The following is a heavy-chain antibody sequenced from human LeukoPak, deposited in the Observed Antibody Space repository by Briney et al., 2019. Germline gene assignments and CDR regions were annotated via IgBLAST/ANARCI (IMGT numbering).Heavy chain of an antibody. CDR3: ARVYDILTGYNYYYGMDV. V-gene: IGHV3-21*01. Sequence: GGSLRLSCAASGFTFSSYSMNWVRQAPGKGLEWVSSISSSSSYIYYADSVKGRFTISRDNAKNSPYLQMNSLRAEDTAVYYCARVYDILTGYNYYYGMDVWGQGTTVTVSS. CDR1: GFTFSSYS. CDR2: ISSSSSYI. D-gene: IGHD3-9*01. J-gene: IGHJ6*02.